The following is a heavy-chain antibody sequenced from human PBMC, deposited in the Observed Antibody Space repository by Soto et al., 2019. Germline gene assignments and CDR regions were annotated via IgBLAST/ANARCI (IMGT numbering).Heavy chain of an antibody. J-gene: IGHJ6*02. CDR2: IYYSGST. D-gene: IGHD3-22*01. Sequence: SETLSLTCTVSGGSISSSSYYWGWIRQPPGKGLEWIGSIYYSGSTYYNPSLKSRVTISVDTSKNQFSLKLSSVTAADTAVYYCARRLYYDSSGFQGGGMDVWGQGAAVTV. CDR1: GGSISSSSYY. V-gene: IGHV4-39*01. CDR3: ARRLYYDSSGFQGGGMDV.